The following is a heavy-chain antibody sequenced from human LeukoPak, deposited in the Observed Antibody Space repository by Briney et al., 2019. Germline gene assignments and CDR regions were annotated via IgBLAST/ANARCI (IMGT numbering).Heavy chain of an antibody. CDR1: GYTFTSYY. CDR2: INPSGGST. J-gene: IGHJ1*01. V-gene: IGHV1-46*01. Sequence: ASVKVSCKASGYTFTSYYMHWVRQAPGQGLEWMGIINPSGGSTSCAQKFQGRVTMTRDTSTSTVYMELSSLRPEDTAVYYCARGPTMAAAGAEYFQHWGQGTLVTVSS. D-gene: IGHD6-13*01. CDR3: ARGPTMAAAGAEYFQH.